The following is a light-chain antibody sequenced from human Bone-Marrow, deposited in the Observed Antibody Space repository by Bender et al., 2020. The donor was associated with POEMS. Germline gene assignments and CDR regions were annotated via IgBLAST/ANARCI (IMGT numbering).Light chain of an antibody. V-gene: IGLV1-40*01. CDR2: GHN. J-gene: IGLJ3*02. CDR1: SSNIVTGYD. Sequence: QSVLTQPPSLSGAPGQRVTIPCTGSSSNIVTGYDIHWYQHVPGTPPKLLIYGHNNRPSGVPDRFSASKSGTSASLAITGLQAEDEADYYCQSYDSSLRAWVFGGGTKLTVL. CDR3: QSYDSSLRAWV.